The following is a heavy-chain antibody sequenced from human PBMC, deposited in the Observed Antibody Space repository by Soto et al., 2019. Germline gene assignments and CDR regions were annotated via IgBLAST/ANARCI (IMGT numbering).Heavy chain of an antibody. D-gene: IGHD2-2*01. J-gene: IGHJ6*02. CDR1: GGSISSSNW. CDR2: IFHNGNT. V-gene: IGHV4-4*02. CDR3: ARRTYTMDV. Sequence: QVQLQESGPGLVKPSGTLSLTCAVSGGSISSSNWWSWVRQPPGKGLAWIGEIFHNGNTYSNPSLTGRVTMSVDKSNNQCSLILNSVTAAATAVYYCARRTYTMDVWGQGTTVTVSS.